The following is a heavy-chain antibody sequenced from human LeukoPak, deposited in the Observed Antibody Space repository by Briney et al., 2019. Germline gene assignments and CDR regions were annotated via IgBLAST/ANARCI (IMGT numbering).Heavy chain of an antibody. V-gene: IGHV1-46*01. J-gene: IGHJ3*02. CDR3: ARVRPGGDAFDI. Sequence: ASVKVSCKASGYTFSDYFIHWVRQAPGQGLEWMGIINPSGGGTSYSQKFQGRVTMTTDTSTSTAYMELRSLRSDDTAVYYCARVRPGGDAFDIWGQGTMVTVSS. CDR1: GYTFSDYF. D-gene: IGHD3-10*01. CDR2: INPSGGGT.